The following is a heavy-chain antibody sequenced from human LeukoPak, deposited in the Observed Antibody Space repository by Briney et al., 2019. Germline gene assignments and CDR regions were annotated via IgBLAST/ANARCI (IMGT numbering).Heavy chain of an antibody. CDR1: GFTFSSYA. D-gene: IGHD2-2*01. J-gene: IGHJ4*02. CDR3: AKDGYQLPADPNTYYFDY. V-gene: IGHV3-23*01. Sequence: GGSLRLSCAASGFTFSSYAMSWVRQAPGKGLEWVSAISGSSGSSYYADAVKGRLTISRDNSKNTLYLQINSLRAEDTAVYYCAKDGYQLPADPNTYYFDYWGQGTLVTVSS. CDR2: ISGSSGSS.